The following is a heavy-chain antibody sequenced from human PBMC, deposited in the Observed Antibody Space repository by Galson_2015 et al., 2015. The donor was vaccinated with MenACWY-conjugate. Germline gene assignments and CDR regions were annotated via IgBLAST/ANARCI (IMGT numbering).Heavy chain of an antibody. V-gene: IGHV4-38-2*02. CDR3: ARASTGYDPFVDV. J-gene: IGHJ6*02. CDR2: TCHYGNT. Sequence: SETLSLTCTVSGYSISTGHYWAWIRQPPGRGLEWIATTCHYGNTYFNPSLKSRVTISVDTSTNQFSLRVSSVTAADTAIYYCARASTGYDPFVDVWGQGTTVTVSS. D-gene: IGHD5-12*01. CDR1: GYSISTGHY.